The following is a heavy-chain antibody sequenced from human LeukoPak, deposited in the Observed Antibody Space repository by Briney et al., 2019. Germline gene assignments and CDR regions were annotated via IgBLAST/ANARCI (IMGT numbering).Heavy chain of an antibody. CDR1: GGSISSSSYY. CDR3: ARLYGSGTHIGGY. Sequence: PSETLSLTCTVSGGSISSSSYYWGWIRQPPGKGLEWIGSIYYSGSTYYNPSLKSRVTISVDTSKNQFSLKLSSVTAADTAVYYCARLYGSGTHIGGYWGQGTLVTVSS. V-gene: IGHV4-39*01. CDR2: IYYSGST. J-gene: IGHJ4*02. D-gene: IGHD3-10*01.